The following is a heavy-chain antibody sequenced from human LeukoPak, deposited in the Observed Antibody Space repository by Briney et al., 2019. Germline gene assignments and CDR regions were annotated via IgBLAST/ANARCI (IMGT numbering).Heavy chain of an antibody. V-gene: IGHV3-66*04. CDR2: IYSGGST. D-gene: IGHD3-22*01. CDR3: ASHYYDSSGYYSVGLDAFDI. CDR1: GFTVSSNY. J-gene: IGHJ3*02. Sequence: GGSLRLSCAASGFTVSSNYMSWVRQAPGKGLEWVSVIYSGGSTYYADSVKGRFTISRDNSKNTLYLQMNSLRAEDTAVYYCASHYYDSSGYYSVGLDAFDIWGQGTMVTVSS.